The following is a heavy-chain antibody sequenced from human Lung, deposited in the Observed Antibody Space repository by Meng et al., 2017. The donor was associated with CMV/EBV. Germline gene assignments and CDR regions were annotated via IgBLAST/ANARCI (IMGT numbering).Heavy chain of an antibody. D-gene: IGHD5-24*01. Sequence: KVSCKASGYRFTNYWIGWVRQMPGKGLEWMGIIYPGDSDTRYSPSFQGQVTISADKSITTAYLQWSSLKASDTAMYYCAKLNGQMAAHYWGQGTLVTFSS. CDR2: IYPGDSDT. V-gene: IGHV5-51*01. J-gene: IGHJ4*02. CDR3: AKLNGQMAAHY. CDR1: GYRFTNYW.